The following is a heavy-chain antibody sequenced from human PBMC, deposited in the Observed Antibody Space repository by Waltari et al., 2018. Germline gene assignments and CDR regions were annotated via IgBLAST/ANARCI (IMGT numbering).Heavy chain of an antibody. D-gene: IGHD3-16*01. J-gene: IGHJ4*02. CDR3: AKDLEGGGMIPPYYFDY. CDR1: GFTFDDYA. Sequence: EVQLVESGGGLVQPGRSLRLSCAASGFTFDDYAMHWVRQPPGKGLEWVSGIGLNSGSLAYADSVKGRFTLSRDNAKNSLYLQMNSLRAEDTALYYCAKDLEGGGMIPPYYFDYWGQGTLVTVSS. CDR2: IGLNSGSL. V-gene: IGHV3-9*01.